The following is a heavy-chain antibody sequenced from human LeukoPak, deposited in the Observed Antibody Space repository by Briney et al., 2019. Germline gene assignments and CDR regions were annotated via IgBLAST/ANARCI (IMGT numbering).Heavy chain of an antibody. Sequence: GGSLRLSCAASGFTFSSYGMHWVRQAPGKGLEWVAFIRYDGSNKYYADSVKGRFTISRDNSKNTLYLQMNSLRAEDTAVYYCAKDLKYYDSKNWFDPWGQGTLVTVSS. CDR2: IRYDGSNK. V-gene: IGHV3-30*02. CDR1: GFTFSSYG. J-gene: IGHJ5*02. CDR3: AKDLKYYDSKNWFDP. D-gene: IGHD3-3*01.